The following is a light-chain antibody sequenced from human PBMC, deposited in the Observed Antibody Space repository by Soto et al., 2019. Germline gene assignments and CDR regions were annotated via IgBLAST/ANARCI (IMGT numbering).Light chain of an antibody. V-gene: IGKV1-5*01. J-gene: IGKJ3*01. CDR1: QSISSW. CDR3: QQYNSYHFT. Sequence: DIQMTQSPSTLSASVGDRVTITCRASQSISSWLAWYQQKPGKAPKLLIYDASSLESGVPSRFSGSGSGTEFTVTISSLQPDDFATYYCQQYNSYHFTFGPGTKVDIK. CDR2: DAS.